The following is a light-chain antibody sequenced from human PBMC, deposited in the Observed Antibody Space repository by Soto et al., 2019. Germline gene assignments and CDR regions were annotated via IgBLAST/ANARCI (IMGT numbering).Light chain of an antibody. V-gene: IGKV1-39*01. J-gene: IGKJ1*01. CDR2: AAS. CDR3: QQSSSTPPT. Sequence: DIQMTQSPSSLSASVGDRVTITCRASQSISSYLNWYQQKPGKAPKLLIYAASSLQSGVPSRFSDSGSGTDFPLTISSLQPEDFANNYCQQSSSTPPTFGKGTKVEIK. CDR1: QSISSY.